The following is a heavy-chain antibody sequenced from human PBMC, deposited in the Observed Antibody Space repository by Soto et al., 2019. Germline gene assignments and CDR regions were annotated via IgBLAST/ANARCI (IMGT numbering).Heavy chain of an antibody. V-gene: IGHV1-18*01. Sequence: ASVKVSCKTSGFTYTIYGITWVRQAPGQGLEWMGWISADSGSTDYAQKFQGRVTLTTDTSTTTAYIELRSLTSDDTAVYYCARNGGNASPLDYWAQGTLVTVSS. J-gene: IGHJ4*02. CDR2: ISADSGST. CDR1: GFTYTIYG. D-gene: IGHD3-16*01. CDR3: ARNGGNASPLDY.